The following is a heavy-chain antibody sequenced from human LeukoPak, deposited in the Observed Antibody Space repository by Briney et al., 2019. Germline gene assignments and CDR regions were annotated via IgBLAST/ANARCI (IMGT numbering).Heavy chain of an antibody. J-gene: IGHJ4*02. CDR1: GGTFSSYA. Sequence: ASVKVSCKASGGTFSSYAISWVRQAPGQGLEWMGRIIPIFGTANYAQKFHGRVTITTDESTSTAYMELSSLRSEDTAVYYCASLGYYGSGSYSADYWGQGTLVTVSS. CDR3: ASLGYYGSGSYSADY. D-gene: IGHD3-10*01. CDR2: IIPIFGTA. V-gene: IGHV1-69*05.